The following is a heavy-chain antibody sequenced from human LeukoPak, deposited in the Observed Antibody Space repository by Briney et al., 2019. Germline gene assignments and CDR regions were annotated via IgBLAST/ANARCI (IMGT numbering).Heavy chain of an antibody. J-gene: IGHJ4*02. Sequence: ASVKVSCKASGYTFTGYYMHWVRQAPGQGLEWMGWINPNSGGTNYAQKFQGRVTMTRDTSISTAYMELSRLRSDDTAVYYCARVGPGYYDYVWGSYRYRRPFDYWGQGTLVTVSS. CDR2: INPNSGGT. CDR3: ARVGPGYYDYVWGSYRYRRPFDY. V-gene: IGHV1-2*02. D-gene: IGHD3-16*02. CDR1: GYTFTGYY.